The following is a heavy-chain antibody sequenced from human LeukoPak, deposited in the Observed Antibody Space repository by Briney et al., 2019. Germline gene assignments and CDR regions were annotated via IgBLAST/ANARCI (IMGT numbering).Heavy chain of an antibody. D-gene: IGHD2-21*01. Sequence: GGSLRLSCVASGFPFSSYWMTWVRQAPGKGLEWVANIKQDGSEKDYVDSVKGRFTISRDNAKNSLYLQMNSLRAEDTAVYYCAKYCGGDCYGMDVWGQGTTVTVSS. J-gene: IGHJ6*02. CDR1: GFPFSSYW. CDR2: IKQDGSEK. CDR3: AKYCGGDCYGMDV. V-gene: IGHV3-7*01.